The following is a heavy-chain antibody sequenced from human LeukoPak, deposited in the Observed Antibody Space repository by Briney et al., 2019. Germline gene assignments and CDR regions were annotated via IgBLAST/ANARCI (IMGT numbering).Heavy chain of an antibody. Sequence: ASVKVSCKAYGGTFSSYAISWVRQAPGQGLEWMGGIIPIFGTANYAQKFQGRVTITADESTSTAYMELSSLRSEDTAVYYCAAHHPEDSSGWDNYYYGMDVWGQGTTVTVSS. D-gene: IGHD6-19*01. CDR3: AAHHPEDSSGWDNYYYGMDV. CDR1: GGTFSSYA. V-gene: IGHV1-69*13. CDR2: IIPIFGTA. J-gene: IGHJ6*02.